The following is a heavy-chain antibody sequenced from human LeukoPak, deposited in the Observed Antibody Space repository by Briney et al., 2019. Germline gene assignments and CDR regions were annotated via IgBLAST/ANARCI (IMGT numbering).Heavy chain of an antibody. V-gene: IGHV1-18*01. J-gene: IGHJ4*02. Sequence: ASVKVSCKASGYTFTSYGISWVRQAPGQGLEWMRWISAYNGNTNYAQKLQGKVTMTTDTSTSTAYMELRSLRSDDTAVYYCARVPNSDTAPNFDYWGQGTLVTVSS. CDR3: ARVPNSDTAPNFDY. CDR1: GYTFTSYG. D-gene: IGHD2/OR15-2a*01. CDR2: ISAYNGNT.